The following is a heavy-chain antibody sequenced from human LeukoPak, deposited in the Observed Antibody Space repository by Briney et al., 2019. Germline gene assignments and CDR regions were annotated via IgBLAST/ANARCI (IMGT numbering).Heavy chain of an antibody. D-gene: IGHD3-10*01. Sequence: KTSETLPLTCAVNGGSFSDYLWTWIRQSPGKGLEWIGEINQGGRTNFNPSLKSRVTISADRSKYHFSLTLRSVTAADTAVYYCARGKRVWFGELMTSFSYFYIDVWGRGTTVIVSS. J-gene: IGHJ6*03. CDR2: INQGGRT. V-gene: IGHV4-34*01. CDR1: GGSFSDYL. CDR3: ARGKRVWFGELMTSFSYFYIDV.